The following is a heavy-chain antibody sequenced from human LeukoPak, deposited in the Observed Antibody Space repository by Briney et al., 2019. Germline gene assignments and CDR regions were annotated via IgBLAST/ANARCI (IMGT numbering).Heavy chain of an antibody. D-gene: IGHD6-19*01. CDR2: IRHDGSNK. CDR1: GFTFSSYA. J-gene: IGHJ6*03. CDR3: ARDIAVDSYYYYYYMDV. V-gene: IGHV3-30*02. Sequence: PGGSLRLSCAASGFTFSSYAMHWVRQAPGKGLEWVTFIRHDGSNKYYADSVKGRFTISRDNSKNTLYLQMNSLRAEDTALYYCARDIAVDSYYYYYYMDVWGKGTTVTVSS.